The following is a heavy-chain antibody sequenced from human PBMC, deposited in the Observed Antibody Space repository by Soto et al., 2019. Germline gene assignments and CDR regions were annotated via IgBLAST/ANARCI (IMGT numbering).Heavy chain of an antibody. J-gene: IGHJ5*02. CDR1: GGTFSSYA. CDR2: IIPIFGTA. Sequence: SVKVSCKASGGTFSSYAISWVRQAPGQGLEWMGGIIPIFGTANYAQKFQGRVTITADESTSTAYMELSSLRSEDTAVYYCARDLAYGYDPEGPNWFDPWGQGTLVTVS. V-gene: IGHV1-69*13. D-gene: IGHD5-12*01. CDR3: ARDLAYGYDPEGPNWFDP.